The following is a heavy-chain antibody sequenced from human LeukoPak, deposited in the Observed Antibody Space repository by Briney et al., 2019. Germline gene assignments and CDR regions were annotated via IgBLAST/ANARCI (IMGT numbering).Heavy chain of an antibody. J-gene: IGHJ4*02. CDR3: ARAATYYDFWSGEAPFDY. CDR1: GFTFSSYS. D-gene: IGHD3-3*01. Sequence: PGGSLRLSCAASGFTFSSYSMNWVRQAPGKGLEWVSYISSSSSTIYYADSVKGRFTISRDNAKNSLYLQMNSLRAEDTAVYYCARAATYYDFWSGEAPFDYWGQGTLVTVSS. V-gene: IGHV3-48*01. CDR2: ISSSSSTI.